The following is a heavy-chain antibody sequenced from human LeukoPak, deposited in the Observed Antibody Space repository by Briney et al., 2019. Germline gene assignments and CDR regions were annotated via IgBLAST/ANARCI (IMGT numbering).Heavy chain of an antibody. CDR3: ARDSSSWSTYYMDV. D-gene: IGHD6-13*01. CDR1: GGSISSYY. V-gene: IGHV4-4*07. Sequence: SETLSLTCTVSGGSISSYYWSWIRQPAGKGLEWIGRIYTSGSTNYNPSLKSRVTMSVDTSKNQFSLKLSSVTAADTAVYYCARDSSSWSTYYMDVWGKGTTVTISS. CDR2: IYTSGST. J-gene: IGHJ6*03.